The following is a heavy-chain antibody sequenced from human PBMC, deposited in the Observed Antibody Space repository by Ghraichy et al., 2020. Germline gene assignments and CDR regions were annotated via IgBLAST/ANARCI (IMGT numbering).Heavy chain of an antibody. CDR2: IKSKTDGGTT. CDR1: GFSFSNAW. V-gene: IGHV3-15*01. CDR3: TTGKRVVVNTY. D-gene: IGHD3-22*01. Sequence: GGSLRLSCAASGFSFSNAWMSWVRQAPGKGLEWVGRIKSKTDGGTTDYAAPVKGRFTISRDDSKNTLYLQMNSLKTEDTAVYYCTTGKRVVVNTYWGQGTLVTVSS. J-gene: IGHJ4*02.